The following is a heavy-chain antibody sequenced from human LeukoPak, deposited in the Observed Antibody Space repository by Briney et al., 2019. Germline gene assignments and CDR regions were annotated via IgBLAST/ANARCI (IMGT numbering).Heavy chain of an antibody. D-gene: IGHD1-26*01. V-gene: IGHV4-30-4*08. CDR3: ARWTVGATGFDY. CDR2: IYYSGST. Sequence: SETLSLTCTVSGGSISSGDYYWSWIRQPPGKGLEWIGYIYYSGSTYYNPSLKSRVTISVDTSKNQFSLKLSSVTAADTAVYYCARWTVGATGFDYWGQGTLVTDSS. J-gene: IGHJ4*02. CDR1: GGSISSGDYY.